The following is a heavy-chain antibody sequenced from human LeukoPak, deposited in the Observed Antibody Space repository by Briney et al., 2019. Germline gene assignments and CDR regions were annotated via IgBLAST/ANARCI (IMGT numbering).Heavy chain of an antibody. V-gene: IGHV4-59*12. Sequence: PSETLSLTCTVSGGSISHYYWSWIRQPPGKGLEWIGYIFYSGSTNYSPSLESRVTISVDTSKNQFSLRLSSVTAADTAIYYCARDVDATSGWFDPWGQGTLVTVSS. D-gene: IGHD2-8*01. CDR2: IFYSGST. CDR3: ARDVDATSGWFDP. J-gene: IGHJ5*02. CDR1: GGSISHYY.